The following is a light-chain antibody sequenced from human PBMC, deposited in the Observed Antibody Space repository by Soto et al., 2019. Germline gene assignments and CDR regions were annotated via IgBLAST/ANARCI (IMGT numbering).Light chain of an antibody. CDR2: DAS. Sequence: DIQMTQSPSTLSASVGDRVTITCRASQTISTWLAWYQQKPGSAPSLLIYDASTLESGVPSRFSGSGSGTEFTLTIISLQPDDFATYFCQQYATFWTFGHGTKVAIK. CDR1: QTISTW. CDR3: QQYATFWT. V-gene: IGKV1-5*01. J-gene: IGKJ1*01.